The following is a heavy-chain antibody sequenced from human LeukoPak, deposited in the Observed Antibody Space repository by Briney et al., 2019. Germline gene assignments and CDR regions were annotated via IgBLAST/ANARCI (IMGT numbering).Heavy chain of an antibody. CDR2: IDPDGTDL. V-gene: IGHV3-7*04. CDR1: GLTTRNSW. Sequence: GGSLRLSCAVSGLTTRNSWMSWVSQAPGKGLEWVANIDPDGTDLYYMDSVKGRFTVSRDNDKNSLYLQMHSLRVEDTATYYCVRGSSSFWGQGTLVTV. D-gene: IGHD2-2*01. J-gene: IGHJ4*02. CDR3: VRGSSSF.